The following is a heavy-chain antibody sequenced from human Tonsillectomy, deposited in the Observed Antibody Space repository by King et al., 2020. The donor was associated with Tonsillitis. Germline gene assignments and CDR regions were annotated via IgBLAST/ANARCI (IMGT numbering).Heavy chain of an antibody. V-gene: IGHV1-45*02. CDR1: GYTFTYRY. Sequence: QLVESGAEVKKTGSSVNVSCKASGYTFTYRYLHSVRQAPGQALEWMGWITPFNGNTNYAQKFQDTVTITSDRSMSTAYMELSSLRSDDTAMYYCASTIGPDPNAFDIWGQGTMVIVSS. D-gene: IGHD1-14*01. J-gene: IGHJ3*02. CDR2: ITPFNGNT. CDR3: ASTIGPDPNAFDI.